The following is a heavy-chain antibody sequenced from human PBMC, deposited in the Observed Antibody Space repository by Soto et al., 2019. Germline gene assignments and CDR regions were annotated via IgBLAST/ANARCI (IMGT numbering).Heavy chain of an antibody. Sequence: SVKVSCKASGGTFSSYAISWVRQAPGQGLEWMGGIIPIFGTANYAQKFQGRVTITADESTSTAYMELSSLRSEDTAVYYCARVSIDGYRTEDYYFDYWGQGTLVTVSS. CDR2: IIPIFGTA. D-gene: IGHD5-12*01. CDR1: GGTFSSYA. V-gene: IGHV1-69*13. J-gene: IGHJ4*02. CDR3: ARVSIDGYRTEDYYFDY.